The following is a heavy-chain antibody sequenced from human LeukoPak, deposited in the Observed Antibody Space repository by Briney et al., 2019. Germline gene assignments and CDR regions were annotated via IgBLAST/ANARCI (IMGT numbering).Heavy chain of an antibody. CDR2: IGGSGDST. CDR3: AKGRGRLGESPIDY. Sequence: SGGSLRLSCAASGFTFSSYAMSWVRQAPGKGLEWVSGIGGSGDSTHYADSVKGRFTISRDSSKNTLYLQMNSLTAEDTAVYYCAKGRGRLGESPIDYWGQGTLVTVSS. V-gene: IGHV3-23*01. J-gene: IGHJ4*02. CDR1: GFTFSSYA. D-gene: IGHD3-16*01.